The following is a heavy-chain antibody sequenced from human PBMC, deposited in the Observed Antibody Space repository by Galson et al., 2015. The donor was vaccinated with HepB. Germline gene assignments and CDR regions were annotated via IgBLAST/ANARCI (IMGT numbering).Heavy chain of an antibody. Sequence: SLRLSCAASGFTFNTYGIHWVRQAPGKGLEWVAVIWHDGSNKYYADSVKGRFTISRDNSKNTLFLRMNSLRAEDTGVYYCARDGVDMLAAPPAPYHYYYMDVWGKGTTVTVSS. CDR3: ARDGVDMLAAPPAPYHYYYMDV. D-gene: IGHD2-2*03. V-gene: IGHV3-33*01. CDR2: IWHDGSNK. CDR1: GFTFNTYG. J-gene: IGHJ6*03.